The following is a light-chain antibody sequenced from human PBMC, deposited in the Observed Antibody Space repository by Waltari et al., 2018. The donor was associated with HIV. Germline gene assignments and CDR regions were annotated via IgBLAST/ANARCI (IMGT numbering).Light chain of an antibody. Sequence: QSVLTHPPPASATPGQRVTIACSASSSNIGDKPVNLYLQVPGTAPHLSLHSTRTATQVLNYSNKQRPSGVPDLFAGSKYGTSVSLAISGLQSEEEADYYCSPWDDSLNEWVFGGWTKLAV. V-gene: IGLV1-44*01. CDR1: SSNIGDKP. CDR3: SPWDDSLNEWV. J-gene: IGLJ2*01. CDR2: SNK.